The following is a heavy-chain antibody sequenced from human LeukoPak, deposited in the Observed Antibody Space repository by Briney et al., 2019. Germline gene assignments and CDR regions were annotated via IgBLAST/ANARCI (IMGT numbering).Heavy chain of an antibody. V-gene: IGHV4-59*01. D-gene: IGHD1-7*01. CDR1: GGSISSYY. CDR2: IYYSWSA. Sequence: PSETLSLXCAVSGGSISSYYWSWIRQPPGKGLEWIGYIYYSWSAHYNPSLKSRVTISVDPSKHQFSLKLSSVTAADTAVYYCARTGLQLPLNWFDPWGQGTLVTVSS. J-gene: IGHJ5*02. CDR3: ARTGLQLPLNWFDP.